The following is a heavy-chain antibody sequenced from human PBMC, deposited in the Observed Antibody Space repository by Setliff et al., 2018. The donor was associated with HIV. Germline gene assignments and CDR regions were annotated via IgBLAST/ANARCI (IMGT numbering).Heavy chain of an antibody. D-gene: IGHD4-17*01. Sequence: SETLSLTCSVSGGSVSSVNYYGSWIRQPPGKGLEWIGYIHYTGSTTYNPSLKSRVTISVYTSKNQFSLELSSVTAADTAVYYCARDPPGYGDSNDYWGQGTLVTVAS. CDR3: ARDPPGYGDSNDY. CDR1: GGSVSSVNYY. V-gene: IGHV4-61*01. CDR2: IHYTGST. J-gene: IGHJ4*02.